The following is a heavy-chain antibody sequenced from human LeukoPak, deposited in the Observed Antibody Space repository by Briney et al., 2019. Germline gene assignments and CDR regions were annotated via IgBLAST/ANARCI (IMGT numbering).Heavy chain of an antibody. CDR1: GFTFSSYA. J-gene: IGHJ4*02. CDR2: ISGSGGST. Sequence: GSLRLSCAASGFTFSSYAMSWVRQAPGKGLEWVSAISGSGGSTYYADSVKGRFTISRDNSKNTLFLQMNSLRAGDTAVYYCAKDPIGSRARGSFDYWGQGTLVTVSS. D-gene: IGHD6-13*01. V-gene: IGHV3-23*01. CDR3: AKDPIGSRARGSFDY.